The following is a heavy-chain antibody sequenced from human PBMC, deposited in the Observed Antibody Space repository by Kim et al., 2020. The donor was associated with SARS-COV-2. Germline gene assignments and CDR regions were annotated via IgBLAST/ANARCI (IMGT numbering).Heavy chain of an antibody. J-gene: IGHJ6*02. D-gene: IGHD3-3*01. Sequence: GRSTISRDTSKSTLYLQMNSLRAEDTAVYYCAKSGGEDIPGRYYYYYGMDVWGQGTTVTVSS. CDR3: AKSGGEDIPGRYYYYYGMDV. V-gene: IGHV3-23*01.